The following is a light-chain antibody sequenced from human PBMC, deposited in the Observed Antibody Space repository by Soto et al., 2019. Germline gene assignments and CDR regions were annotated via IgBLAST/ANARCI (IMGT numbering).Light chain of an antibody. CDR1: QSVSSN. CDR3: QQYSSSPPEFT. Sequence: EIVMTQSPATLSVSPGERATLSCRASQSVSSNLAWYQQKPDQAPRLLIFGASYRATGIPDRFSGSGSGTDFTLTISRLEPEDFAVYYCQQYSSSPPEFTFGPGTRVDSK. V-gene: IGKV3-20*01. CDR2: GAS. J-gene: IGKJ3*01.